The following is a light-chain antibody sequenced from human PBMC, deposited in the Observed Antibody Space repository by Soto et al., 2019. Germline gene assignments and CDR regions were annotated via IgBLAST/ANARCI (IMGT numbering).Light chain of an antibody. Sequence: QSVLTQPASVSGSPGQSITVSCTGTSNDVGAYNYVSWYQQHQGTAPKLMIYDVSNRPSGVSNRFSGSKSGNTASLTISGLQAEDEADYYCTSYTSSRTYVFGTGTKVTVL. J-gene: IGLJ1*01. CDR2: DVS. CDR3: TSYTSSRTYV. V-gene: IGLV2-14*03. CDR1: SNDVGAYNY.